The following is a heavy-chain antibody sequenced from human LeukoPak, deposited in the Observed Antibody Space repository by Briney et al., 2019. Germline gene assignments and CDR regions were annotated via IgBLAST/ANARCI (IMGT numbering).Heavy chain of an antibody. CDR3: AREYCSGGSCYGPDY. D-gene: IGHD2-15*01. CDR2: ISAYNGNT. CDR1: GYTFNTYN. Sequence: GASVKVSCKASGYTFNTYNLHWVRQAPGQGLEWMGWISAYNGNTKYAQKLQGRVTMTTDTSTRTAYMGLRSLRSDDTAVYYCAREYCSGGSCYGPDYWGQGTLVTVSS. V-gene: IGHV1-18*04. J-gene: IGHJ4*02.